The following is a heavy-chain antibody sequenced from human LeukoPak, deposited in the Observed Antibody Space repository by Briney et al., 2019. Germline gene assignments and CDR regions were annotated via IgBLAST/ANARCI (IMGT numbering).Heavy chain of an antibody. CDR3: ARDVTWFDH. Sequence: PGGSLRLSCAASGFTFSSYWLHWVRQAPGKGLVWVSRINTDGSSTNYADSVKGRFTITRDNAKNTLYLQMNSLRAEDTAVYYCARDVTWFDHWGQGTLVTVSS. V-gene: IGHV3-74*01. D-gene: IGHD3-16*02. CDR1: GFTFSSYW. J-gene: IGHJ5*02. CDR2: INTDGSST.